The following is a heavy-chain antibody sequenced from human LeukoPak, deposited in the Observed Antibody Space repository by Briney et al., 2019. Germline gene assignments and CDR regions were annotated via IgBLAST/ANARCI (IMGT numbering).Heavy chain of an antibody. Sequence: GGSLRLSCAASGFTFSSCEMNWVRQAPGKGLEWLSYISNSGSSKYYADSVRGRFTISRDNAKNSLYLQMNSLRAEGTAVYYCARVTAMVRGVISYYFDYWGQGTLVTVSS. V-gene: IGHV3-48*03. J-gene: IGHJ4*02. CDR3: ARVTAMVRGVISYYFDY. CDR2: ISNSGSSK. CDR1: GFTFSSCE. D-gene: IGHD3-10*01.